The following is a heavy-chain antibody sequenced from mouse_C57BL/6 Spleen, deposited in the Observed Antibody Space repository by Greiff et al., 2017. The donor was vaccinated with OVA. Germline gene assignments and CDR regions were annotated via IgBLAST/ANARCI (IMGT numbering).Heavy chain of an antibody. CDR1: GFTFSNYW. D-gene: IGHD1-1*01. CDR3: VVATYYYAMDY. J-gene: IGHJ4*01. Sequence: ESGGGLVQPGGSMKLSCVASGFTFSNYWMNWVRQSPEKGLEWVAQIRLKSDNYATHYAESVKGRFTISRDDSKSSVYLQMNNLRAEDTGIYYCVVATYYYAMDYWGQGTSVTVSS. V-gene: IGHV6-3*01. CDR2: IRLKSDNYAT.